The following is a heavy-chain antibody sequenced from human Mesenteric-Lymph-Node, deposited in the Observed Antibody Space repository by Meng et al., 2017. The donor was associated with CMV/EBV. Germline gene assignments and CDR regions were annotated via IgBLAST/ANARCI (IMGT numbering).Heavy chain of an antibody. CDR2: IRSKANNYAT. V-gene: IGHV3-73*01. J-gene: IGHJ4*02. Sequence: GGSLRLSCAASGFTFSTSAVHWVRQASGKGLEWVGRIRSKANNYATAYAASMQGRFTISRDNAKSSLYLQMNSLRDEDTAVYYCARNSYGEHFDYWGQGTLVTVSS. D-gene: IGHD5-18*01. CDR1: GFTFSTSA. CDR3: ARNSYGEHFDY.